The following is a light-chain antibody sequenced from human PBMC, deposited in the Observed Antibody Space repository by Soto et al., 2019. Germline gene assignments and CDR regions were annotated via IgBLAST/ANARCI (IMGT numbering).Light chain of an antibody. CDR3: SSYTDSSTLV. CDR1: SSDVGSYNF. Sequence: QSALTQPASVSGSPGQSITISCTGTSSDVGSYNFVSWYQRHPGKAPKLLISEVSNRPSGVSKRFSGSKSANTASLTISGLQAEDEADYYCSSYTDSSTLVFGGGTKVTVL. CDR2: EVS. V-gene: IGLV2-14*01. J-gene: IGLJ3*02.